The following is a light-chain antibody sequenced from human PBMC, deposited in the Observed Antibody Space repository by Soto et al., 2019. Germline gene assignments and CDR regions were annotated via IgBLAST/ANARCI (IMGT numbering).Light chain of an antibody. J-gene: IGKJ1*01. V-gene: IGKV3-11*01. CDR1: QSVSSY. CDR3: QQRSDWPWT. CDR2: EAS. Sequence: EIVLTQSPATLSLSPGERATLSCRASQSVSSYLAWYQQKPGQAPRVLMYEASNRATGIPARFSGGGSGTDSTLTISSLEPEDFAVYYCQQRSDWPWTFGQGTKVDIK.